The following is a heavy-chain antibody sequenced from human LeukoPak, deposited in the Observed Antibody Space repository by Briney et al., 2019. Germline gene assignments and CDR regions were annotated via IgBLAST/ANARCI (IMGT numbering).Heavy chain of an antibody. CDR3: AKDLGYCSGGSCYPDY. CDR2: ISYDGSNK. D-gene: IGHD2-15*01. J-gene: IGHJ4*02. Sequence: GRSLRLSCAASGFTFSSYGMHWVRQAPGKGLEWVAVISYDGSNKYYADSVKGRFTISRDNSKNTLYLQMNSLRAEDTAVYYCAKDLGYCSGGSCYPDYWGQGTLVTVSS. CDR1: GFTFSSYG. V-gene: IGHV3-30*18.